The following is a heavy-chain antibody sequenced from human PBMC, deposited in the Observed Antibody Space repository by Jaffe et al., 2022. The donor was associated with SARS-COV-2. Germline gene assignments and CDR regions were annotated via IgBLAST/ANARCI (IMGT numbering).Heavy chain of an antibody. J-gene: IGHJ4*02. CDR1: GFTFDDYT. D-gene: IGHD5-18*01. V-gene: IGHV3-43*01. CDR3: AKESGYSYGFYY. CDR2: ISWDGGST. Sequence: EVQLVESGGVVVQPGGSLRLSCAASGFTFDDYTMHWVRQAPGKGLEWVSLISWDGGSTYYADSVKGRFTISRDNSKNSLYLQMNSLRTEDTALYYCAKESGYSYGFYYWGQGTLVTVSS.